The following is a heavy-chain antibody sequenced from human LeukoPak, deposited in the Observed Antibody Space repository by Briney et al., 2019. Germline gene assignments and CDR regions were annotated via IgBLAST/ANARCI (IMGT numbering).Heavy chain of an antibody. CDR3: ARDRKFD. Sequence: ASVKVSCKASGYTFTSYYMHWVRQAPGQGLEWMGIINPSGGSTSYAQKFQGRVTMTRDTSISTAYMELSRLRSDDTAVYYCARDRKFDWGQGTLVTVSS. V-gene: IGHV1-46*01. CDR2: INPSGGST. J-gene: IGHJ4*02. CDR1: GYTFTSYY.